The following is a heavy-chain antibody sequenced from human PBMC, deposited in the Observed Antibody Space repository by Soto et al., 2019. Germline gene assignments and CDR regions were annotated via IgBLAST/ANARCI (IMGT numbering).Heavy chain of an antibody. CDR2: LSWNSGSI. J-gene: IGHJ5*02. CDR1: GFTFDDYA. Sequence: EVQLVESGGGLVQPGWSLRLSFAASGFTFDDYAMHWVRQAPGKGLEWVSGLSWNSGSIGYADSVKGRFTISRDNAKNSLYLQMNSLRIEDTALYYCAKDTRARNGHYSATFDPWGQGTLVTVSS. D-gene: IGHD2-21*01. V-gene: IGHV3-9*01. CDR3: AKDTRARNGHYSATFDP.